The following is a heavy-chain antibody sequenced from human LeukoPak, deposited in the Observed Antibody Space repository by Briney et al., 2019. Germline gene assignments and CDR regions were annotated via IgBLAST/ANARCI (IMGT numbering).Heavy chain of an antibody. CDR2: ISVSGNT. V-gene: IGHV3-23*01. CDR3: AKAPVTTCSGAYCYPFDY. D-gene: IGHD2-15*01. CDR1: GFTLSSYA. J-gene: IGHJ4*02. Sequence: GGSLRLSCAASGFTLSSYAMSWVRQGPGKGLEWVSAISVSGNTYHTDSVKGRFTISRDSSKNTLDLKMKSLRAEDAAVYYCAKAPVTTCSGAYCYPFDYWGQGTLVTVSS.